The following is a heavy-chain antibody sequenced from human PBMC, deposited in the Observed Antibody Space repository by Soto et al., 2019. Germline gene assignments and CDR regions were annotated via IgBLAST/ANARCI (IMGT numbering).Heavy chain of an antibody. CDR3: TTDWKFFCGGDCEDY. J-gene: IGHJ4*02. CDR1: GFTFSNAW. V-gene: IGHV3-15*01. CDR2: IKSKTDGGTT. Sequence: EVQLVESGGGLVKPGGSLRLSCAASGFTFSNAWMSWVRQAPGKGLEWVGRIKSKTDGGTTDYAAPVKGRFTISRDDSKNTLYLQMNSLKTEDTAVYYCTTDWKFFCGGDCEDYWGQGTLVTVSS. D-gene: IGHD2-21*02.